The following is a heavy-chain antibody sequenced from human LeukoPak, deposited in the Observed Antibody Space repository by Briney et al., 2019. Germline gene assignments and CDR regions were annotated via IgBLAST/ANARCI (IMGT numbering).Heavy chain of an antibody. CDR1: GFXFSNAW. CDR2: MKSKTDGGTT. CDR3: TTEDIVVVPAAHYYYGMDV. J-gene: IGHJ6*02. Sequence: GGSLRLSCAASGFXFSNAWISWVRQAPGKGLEWVGRMKSKTDGGTTDYAAPVKGRFTISRDDSKNTLYLQMNSLKTEDTAVYYCTTEDIVVVPAAHYYYGMDVWGQGTTVTVSS. D-gene: IGHD2-2*01. V-gene: IGHV3-15*01.